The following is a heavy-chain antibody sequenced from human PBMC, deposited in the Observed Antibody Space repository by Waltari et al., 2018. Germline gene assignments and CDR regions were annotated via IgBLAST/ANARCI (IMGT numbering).Heavy chain of an antibody. Sequence: EVQLEESGGGVVQPGGSLRLSCAASGFTFDDFAMHGVRQAPGKGLECGSLITWDGRSTYYADSVKGRFAISRDNGKDFLYLQMNSLRPEDTALYYCVKEAAGYDSLIANGLDVWGQGTTVTVSS. V-gene: IGHV3-43D*04. CDR1: GFTFDDFA. CDR3: VKEAAGYDSLIANGLDV. J-gene: IGHJ6*02. CDR2: ITWDGRST. D-gene: IGHD3-9*01.